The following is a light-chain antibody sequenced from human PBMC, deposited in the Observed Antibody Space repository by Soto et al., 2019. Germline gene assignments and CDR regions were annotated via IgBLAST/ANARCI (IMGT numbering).Light chain of an antibody. Sequence: QSALTQPASVSDSPGQSITISCTGTSSDVGGYNYVSWYQHHPGEAPKLIIYDVTNRPSGVSNPFSGSKSGNTASLTISVLQPEDEADYYCSSYTTSNTRQIVFGTGTKVTV. CDR1: SSDVGGYNY. J-gene: IGLJ1*01. CDR2: DVT. CDR3: SSYTTSNTRQIV. V-gene: IGLV2-14*03.